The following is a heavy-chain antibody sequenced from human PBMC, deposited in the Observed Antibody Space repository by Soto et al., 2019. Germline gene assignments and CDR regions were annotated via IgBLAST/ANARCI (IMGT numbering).Heavy chain of an antibody. CDR2: IYYSGST. CDR1: GGSISSYY. D-gene: IGHD3-16*02. Sequence: SETLSLTCTVSGGSISSYYWSWIRQPPGKGLEWIGYIYYSGSTNYNPSLKSRVTISVDTSKNQFSLKLSSVTAADTAVYYCARHLDYYRDGADWFDSSGHRSLVTVSS. CDR3: ARHLDYYRDGADWFDS. J-gene: IGHJ5*01. V-gene: IGHV4-59*01.